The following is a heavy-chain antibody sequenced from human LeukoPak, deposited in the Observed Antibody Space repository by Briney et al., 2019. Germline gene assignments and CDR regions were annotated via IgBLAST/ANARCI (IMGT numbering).Heavy chain of an antibody. CDR1: GGSISSPNFY. V-gene: IGHV4-39*07. CDR3: AREKYYDILTGYFDLDAFDI. D-gene: IGHD3-9*01. Sequence: PSGTLSLTCTVSGGSISSPNFYWGWIRQPPGKGLEWIGSVYESGFTYYNPSLKSQVTVSADTSKNHVSLRLTSVTAADTAVYFCAREKYYDILTGYFDLDAFDIWGQGTMVTVSS. CDR2: VYESGFT. J-gene: IGHJ3*02.